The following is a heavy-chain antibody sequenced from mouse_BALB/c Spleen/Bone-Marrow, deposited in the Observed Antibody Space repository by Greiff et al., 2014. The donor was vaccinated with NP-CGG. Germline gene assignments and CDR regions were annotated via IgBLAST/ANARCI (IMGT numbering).Heavy chain of an antibody. D-gene: IGHD2-3*01. V-gene: IGHV1-9*01. CDR2: ILPGSGST. Sequence: QVQLQQSGAELMKPGASVKISCKATGYTLSSYWIEWVKQRPGHGLEWIGEILPGSGSTNYNEKFKGKATFTADTPSNTAYMQLSSLTSEDSAVYYCARRGGWLGYFDVWGAGTTDTVSS. J-gene: IGHJ1*01. CDR3: ARRGGWLGYFDV. CDR1: GYTLSSYW.